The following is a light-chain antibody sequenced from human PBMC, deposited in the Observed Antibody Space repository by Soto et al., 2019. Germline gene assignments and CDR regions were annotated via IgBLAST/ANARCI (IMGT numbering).Light chain of an antibody. V-gene: IGLV2-8*01. CDR1: SSDVGGYKY. CDR3: TSYAGSNDLV. CDR2: EVN. Sequence: QSVLTQPPSASGSPGQSVTISCTGTSSDVGGYKYVSWYQQHPGKAPKLILYEVNKRPSGVPDRFSGSKSGNTASLTVSGLQTEDEAEYYRTSYAGSNDLVVGGGTKLTVL. J-gene: IGLJ2*01.